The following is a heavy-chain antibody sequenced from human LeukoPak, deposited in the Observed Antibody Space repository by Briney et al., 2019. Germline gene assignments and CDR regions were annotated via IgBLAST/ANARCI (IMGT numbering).Heavy chain of an antibody. CDR2: IYYSGTT. V-gene: IGHV4-31*03. CDR3: ARVGGYCGGDCSKNWFDL. J-gene: IGHJ5*02. D-gene: IGHD2-21*02. CDR1: GGSISSGGYY. Sequence: SETLSLTCTVSGGSISSGGYYWSWIRQHPGKGLEWIGYIYYSGTTYYNPPLKSRVTISVDTSKNQFSLELSSVTAADTAVYYCARVGGYCGGDCSKNWFDLWGQGTLVTVSS.